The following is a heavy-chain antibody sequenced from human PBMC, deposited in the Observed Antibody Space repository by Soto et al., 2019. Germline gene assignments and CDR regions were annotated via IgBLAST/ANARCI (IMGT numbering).Heavy chain of an antibody. CDR1: GGSISSSSYY. D-gene: IGHD3-10*01. V-gene: IGHV4-39*01. CDR3: ARRAAYYGSGSYFLTPFDY. Sequence: SETLSLTCTVSGGSISSSSYYWGWIRQPPGKGLEWIGSIYYSGSTYCNPSLKSRVTISVDTSKNQFSLKLSSVTAADTAVYYCARRAAYYGSGSYFLTPFDYWGQGTLVTVSS. J-gene: IGHJ4*02. CDR2: IYYSGST.